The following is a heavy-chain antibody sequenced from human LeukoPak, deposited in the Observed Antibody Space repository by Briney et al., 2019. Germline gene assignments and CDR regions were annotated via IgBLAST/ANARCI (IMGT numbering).Heavy chain of an antibody. CDR3: ARAGAAAGIYYFDY. Sequence: SETLSLTCAVYGGSFSGYYWSWIRQPPGKGLEWIGEINHSGSTNYNPSLKSRVTISVDTSKNQFSLKLSSVTAADTAVYYCARAGAAAGIYYFDYWGQGTLVTVSS. V-gene: IGHV4-34*01. CDR2: INHSGST. J-gene: IGHJ4*02. CDR1: GGSFSGYY. D-gene: IGHD6-13*01.